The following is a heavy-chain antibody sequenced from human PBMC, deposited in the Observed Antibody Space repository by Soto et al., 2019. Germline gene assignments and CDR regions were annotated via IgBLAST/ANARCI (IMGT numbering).Heavy chain of an antibody. V-gene: IGHV5-51*01. D-gene: IGHD6-6*01. CDR2: IYPGDSDT. Sequence: PGESLKISCNGSGYSFTSYWIGWVRQMPGKGLEWMGIIYPGDSDTRYSPSFQGQVTISADKSISTAYLQWSSLKASDTAMYYCARRGGGEYSSSSAYYYYYYGMDVWGQGTTVTVSS. J-gene: IGHJ6*02. CDR1: GYSFTSYW. CDR3: ARRGGGEYSSSSAYYYYYYGMDV.